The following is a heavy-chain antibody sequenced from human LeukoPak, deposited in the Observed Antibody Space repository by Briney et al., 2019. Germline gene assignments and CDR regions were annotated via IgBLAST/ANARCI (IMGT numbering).Heavy chain of an antibody. CDR3: ARVAVSGPTGWFDS. D-gene: IGHD2-8*02. CDR2: ISSTSAYI. Sequence: GGSLRLSCAGSGFALKSYSLTWVRQAPGKGLEWVSSISSTSAYIHYADSVKGRFTISKDNVDNVVYLEMNSLGAEDTATYYCARVAVSGPTGWFDSWGQGTLVIVSS. CDR1: GFALKSYS. V-gene: IGHV3-21*01. J-gene: IGHJ5*01.